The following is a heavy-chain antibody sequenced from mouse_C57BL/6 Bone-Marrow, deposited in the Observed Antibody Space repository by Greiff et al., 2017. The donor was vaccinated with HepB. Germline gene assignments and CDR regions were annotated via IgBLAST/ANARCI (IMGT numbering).Heavy chain of an antibody. Sequence: DVQLVESGGGLVQPKGSLKLSCAASGFSFNTYAMNWVRQAPGKGLEWVARIRSKSNNYATYYADSVKDRFTISRDDSESMLYLQMNNLKTEDTAMYYCVRHGNDVGFAYWGQGTLVTVSA. CDR2: IRSKSNNYAT. J-gene: IGHJ3*01. V-gene: IGHV10-1*01. CDR3: VRHGNDVGFAY. D-gene: IGHD2-2*01. CDR1: GFSFNTYA.